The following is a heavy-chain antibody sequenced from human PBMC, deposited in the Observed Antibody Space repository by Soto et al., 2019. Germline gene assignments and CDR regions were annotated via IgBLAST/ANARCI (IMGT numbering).Heavy chain of an antibody. V-gene: IGHV3-23*01. D-gene: IGHD4-17*01. J-gene: IGHJ4*02. CDR3: AKDPSGDYIPTIAY. CDR2: ISSSGGST. CDR1: GFTFSSYA. Sequence: PGGSLRLSCAASGFTFSSYAMSWVRQAPGKGLEWVSTISSSGGSTYYADSVKGRFTISRDNSKSTLYLQMNSLRDEDTAVYYCAKDPSGDYIPTIAYWGQGTLVTVSS.